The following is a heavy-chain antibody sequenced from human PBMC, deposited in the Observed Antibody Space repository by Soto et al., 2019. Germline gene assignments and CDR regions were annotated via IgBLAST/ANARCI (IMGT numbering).Heavy chain of an antibody. J-gene: IGHJ6*02. CDR2: INHSGST. Sequence: PSETLSLTWAVDGGSCSGYDGSWIRQPPGKGLEWIGEINHSGSTNYNPSLKSRVTISVDTSKNQFSLKLSSVTAADTAVYYCARGSNYDFWSGYSYYYYGMDVWGQGTTVTVSS. V-gene: IGHV4-34*01. CDR1: GGSCSGYD. CDR3: ARGSNYDFWSGYSYYYYGMDV. D-gene: IGHD3-3*01.